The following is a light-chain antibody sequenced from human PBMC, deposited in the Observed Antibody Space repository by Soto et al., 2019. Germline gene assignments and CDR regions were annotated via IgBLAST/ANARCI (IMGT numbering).Light chain of an antibody. CDR3: QRRTIWPPIT. Sequence: EIVLTQSPATLSLSPGERATLSCRASQSVSSYLACYQHKPGQAPRLLIYDASNRPTGIPARFSGSGSGTDFPLTLSLLQPEDFAVYYCQRRTIWPPITFGQGTRLEI. CDR2: DAS. J-gene: IGKJ5*01. CDR1: QSVSSY. V-gene: IGKV3-11*01.